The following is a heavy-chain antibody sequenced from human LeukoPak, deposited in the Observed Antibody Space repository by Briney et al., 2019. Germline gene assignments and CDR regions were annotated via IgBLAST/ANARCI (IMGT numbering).Heavy chain of an antibody. D-gene: IGHD6-13*01. CDR1: GLTFRSNG. CDR3: ARGYYSGSRIDY. V-gene: IGHV3-74*01. J-gene: IGHJ4*02. CDR2: VNSDGSTT. Sequence: GGSLRLSCAASGLTFRSNGMDWVRQAPGKGLVWVSRVNSDGSTTNYADSVKGRFTISRDNAENTLYMRMNSLRPEDTAVYYCARGYYSGSRIDYWGQGTLVTVSS.